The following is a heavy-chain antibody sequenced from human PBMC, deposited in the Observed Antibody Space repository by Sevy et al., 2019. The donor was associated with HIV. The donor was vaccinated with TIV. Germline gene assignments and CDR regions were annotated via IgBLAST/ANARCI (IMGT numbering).Heavy chain of an antibody. CDR1: GYSFTSYW. D-gene: IGHD3-22*01. CDR3: ARQERYYYDSSGYPPLHAFDI. J-gene: IGHJ3*02. Sequence: GESLKISCKGSGYSFTSYWISWVRQMPGKGLEWMGRIDPSDSYTNYSPSFQGHVTISADKSISTAYLQWSSLKASDTAMYYCARQERYYYDSSGYPPLHAFDIWSQGTMVTVSS. V-gene: IGHV5-10-1*01. CDR2: IDPSDSYT.